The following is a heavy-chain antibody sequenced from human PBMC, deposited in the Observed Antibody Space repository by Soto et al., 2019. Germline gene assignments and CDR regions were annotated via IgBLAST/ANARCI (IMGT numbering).Heavy chain of an antibody. Sequence: EVRLLESGGGLVQPGGSLRLSCSASGFTFSSSAMGWVRQAPGKGPEWVSSISASGDSTPYADSVKGRFTISRDNSKNTVYLQMNSLRVEDTALYYCAKGGITAPRYYWGQGTLVTVSS. V-gene: IGHV3-23*01. CDR3: AKGGITAPRYY. CDR1: GFTFSSSA. D-gene: IGHD3-16*01. CDR2: ISASGDST. J-gene: IGHJ4*02.